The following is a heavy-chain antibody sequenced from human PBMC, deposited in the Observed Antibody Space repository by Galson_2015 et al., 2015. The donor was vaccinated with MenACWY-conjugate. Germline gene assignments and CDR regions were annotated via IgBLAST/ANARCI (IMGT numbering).Heavy chain of an antibody. CDR2: ISRSGTTI. Sequence: SLRPSCAASGFTFSSYEIHWVRQAPGRGLEWVSYISRSGTTIYYADSVKGRFTISRDNAKNSLYLQMNSLRAEDTAVYYCATTEAAAGHFFDYWGQGTLVPVSS. J-gene: IGHJ4*02. CDR1: GFTFSSYE. D-gene: IGHD6-13*01. V-gene: IGHV3-48*03. CDR3: ATTEAAAGHFFDY.